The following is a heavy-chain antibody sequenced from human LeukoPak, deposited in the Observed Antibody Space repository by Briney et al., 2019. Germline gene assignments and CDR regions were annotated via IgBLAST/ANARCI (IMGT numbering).Heavy chain of an antibody. CDR3: ARSLNPNDDSSGLYDY. V-gene: IGHV1-18*01. D-gene: IGHD6-19*01. CDR2: ISAYNGNT. CDR1: GYTFTSYG. J-gene: IGHJ4*02. Sequence: ASVKVSCKASGYTFTSYGISWVRQAPGQGLEWMGWISAYNGNTNYAQKLQGRVTMTTDTSTSTAYMELRSLRSDDTAVDYCARSLNPNDDSSGLYDYWGQGTLVTVSS.